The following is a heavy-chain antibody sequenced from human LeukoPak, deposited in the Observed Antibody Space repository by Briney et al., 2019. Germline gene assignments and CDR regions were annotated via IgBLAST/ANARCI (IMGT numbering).Heavy chain of an antibody. V-gene: IGHV1-2*02. CDR1: GYTFTGYY. CDR3: ARAAGIGYYGSGSYSTFDY. CDR2: INPNSGGT. D-gene: IGHD3-10*01. Sequence: ASVKVSCKASGYTFTGYYMHWVRQAPGQGLEWMGWINPNSGGTNYAQKFQGRVTMTRDTSISTAYMELSRLRSDDTAVYYCARAAGIGYYGSGSYSTFDYWGQGTLATVSS. J-gene: IGHJ4*02.